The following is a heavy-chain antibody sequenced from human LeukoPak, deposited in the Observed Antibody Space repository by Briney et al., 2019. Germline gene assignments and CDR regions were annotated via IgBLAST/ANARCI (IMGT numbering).Heavy chain of an antibody. J-gene: IGHJ4*02. Sequence: SETLSLTCTVSGVSISSSSYYWGWIRQPPGKGLEWIGSIYYSGSTYYNPSLKSRFTISVDTSKNQFSLKLSSVTAADTALYYCARDASGGIPIDYWGQGTLVTVSS. V-gene: IGHV4-39*07. CDR2: IYYSGST. CDR1: GVSISSSSYY. D-gene: IGHD2-15*01. CDR3: ARDASGGIPIDY.